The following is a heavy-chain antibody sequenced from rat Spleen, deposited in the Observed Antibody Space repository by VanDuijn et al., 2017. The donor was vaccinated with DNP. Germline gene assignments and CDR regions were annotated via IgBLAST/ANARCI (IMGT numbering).Heavy chain of an antibody. CDR1: GFTFSNYD. CDR3: ETQGIGTSPFAY. J-gene: IGHJ3*01. D-gene: IGHD1-5*01. V-gene: IGHV5-25*01. Sequence: EVQLVESGGGLVQPGRSLKLSCAASGFTFSNYDMAWVRQAPTKGLEWVASISTSGGSTYYRDSVKGRFTVSRDNAKSTLYLQMDSLRSEDTATYYCETQGIGTSPFAYWGQGTLVTVSS. CDR2: ISTSGGST.